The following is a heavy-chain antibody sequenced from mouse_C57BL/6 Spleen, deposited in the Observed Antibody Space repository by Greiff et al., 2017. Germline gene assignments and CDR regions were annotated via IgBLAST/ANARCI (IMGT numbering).Heavy chain of an antibody. Sequence: EVKLQESGPGLVKPSQSLSLTCSVTGYSITSGYYWNWIRQFPGNKLEWMGYISYDGSNNYNPSLKNRISITRDTSKNQFFLKLNSVTTEDTATYYCARVLTTVVALYFDYWGQGTTLTVSS. CDR1: GYSITSGYY. J-gene: IGHJ2*01. CDR2: ISYDGSN. V-gene: IGHV3-6*01. CDR3: ARVLTTVVALYFDY. D-gene: IGHD1-1*01.